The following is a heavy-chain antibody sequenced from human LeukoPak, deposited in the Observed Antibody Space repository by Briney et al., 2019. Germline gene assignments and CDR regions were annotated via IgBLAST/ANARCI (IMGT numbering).Heavy chain of an antibody. J-gene: IGHJ6*01. CDR3: ARQKGHFDSLRYYYGMDV. CDR2: FYYSGST. V-gene: IGHV4-39*01. CDR1: GGSISSSNYY. D-gene: IGHD3-9*01. Sequence: SETLSLTCTVSGGSISSSNYYWDWIRQSPGKELEWIGNFYYSGSTYYNPSLKSRITISVGTSKNQFSLKLSSVTAADTAVYYCARQKGHFDSLRYYYGMDVWGQGTTVTVSS.